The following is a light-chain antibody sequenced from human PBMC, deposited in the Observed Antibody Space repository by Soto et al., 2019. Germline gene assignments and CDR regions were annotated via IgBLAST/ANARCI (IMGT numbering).Light chain of an antibody. V-gene: IGLV2-14*01. CDR1: NSDVGAYNF. CDR2: EVN. J-gene: IGLJ1*01. CDR3: SSFTTYNTRV. Sequence: QSALTQPASVSGSPGQSIAISCTGTNSDVGAYNFVSWYQQYPGKAPKLIIHEVNNRPSGVSDRFSGSKSGNTASLTISGLQADDEADYYCSSFTTYNTRVFGTGTKATLL.